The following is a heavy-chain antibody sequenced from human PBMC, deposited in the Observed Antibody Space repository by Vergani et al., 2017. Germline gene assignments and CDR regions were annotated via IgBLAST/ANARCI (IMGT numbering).Heavy chain of an antibody. CDR3: ARDLILLDAYYYGMDV. CDR2: ISSSSSYI. CDR1: GFTFSSYS. J-gene: IGHJ6*02. D-gene: IGHD2-15*01. V-gene: IGHV3-21*01. Sequence: EVQLVESGGGLVKPGGSLRLSCAASGFTFSSYSMNWVRQAPGKGLEWVSSISSSSSYIYYADSVKGRFTISRDNAKNSLDLQMNSLRAEDTAVYYCARDLILLDAYYYGMDVWGQGTTVTVSS.